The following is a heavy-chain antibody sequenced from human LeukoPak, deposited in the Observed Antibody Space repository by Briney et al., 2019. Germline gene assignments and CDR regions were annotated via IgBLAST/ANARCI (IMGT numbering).Heavy chain of an antibody. CDR2: IYYSGST. D-gene: IGHD1-26*01. CDR1: GGSISSGGYY. V-gene: IGHV4-61*08. Sequence: SETLSLTCTVSGGSISSGGYYWSWIRQPPGKGLEWIGYIYYSGSTNYNPSLKSRVTISVDTSKNQFSLKLSSVTAADTAVYYCARDAVGARFDYWGQGTLVTVSS. J-gene: IGHJ4*02. CDR3: ARDAVGARFDY.